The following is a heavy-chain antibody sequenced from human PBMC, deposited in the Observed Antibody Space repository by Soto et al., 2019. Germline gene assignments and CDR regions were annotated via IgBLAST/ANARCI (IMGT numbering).Heavy chain of an antibody. V-gene: IGHV4-38-2*01. CDR1: GYPTSTRHY. J-gene: IGHJ4*02. Sequence: PSETLAVSCAPPGYPTSTRHYLVSIRQPPGKGLEWIGIIHHSGSTYYNPSLRSRITISVDTSKNQFSRKMPSVTAADTAVYYCARSSGYVPGGYWGQGILVTGSS. CDR2: IHHSGST. D-gene: IGHD5-12*01. CDR3: ARSSGYVPGGY.